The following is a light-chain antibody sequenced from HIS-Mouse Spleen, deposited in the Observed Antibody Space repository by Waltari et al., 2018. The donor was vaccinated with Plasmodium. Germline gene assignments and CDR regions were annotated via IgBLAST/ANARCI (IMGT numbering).Light chain of an antibody. CDR3: QQSYSTPYT. CDR1: QSISSY. J-gene: IGKJ2*01. V-gene: IGKV1-39*01. Sequence: DIQMTQSPSSLSASVGDRVTITCRASQSISSYLNCYQQKPGKAPKLLIDAASSLQSGVPSRFSGSGSGTDFTLTISSLQPEDFATYYCQQSYSTPYTFGQGTKLEIK. CDR2: AAS.